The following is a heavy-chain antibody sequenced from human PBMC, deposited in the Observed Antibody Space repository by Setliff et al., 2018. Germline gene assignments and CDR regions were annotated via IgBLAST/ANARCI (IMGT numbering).Heavy chain of an antibody. Sequence: GGSLRLPCAASAFTFNKYAVTWLRQAPGKGLEWVSSITVSGHSTYADSVKGRFSISRDNSRNTLYLQMNSLRAEDTASYFCSRDPNGDYVGAFDPWGQGILVTVSS. CDR3: SRDPNGDYVGAFDP. CDR1: AFTFNKYA. CDR2: ITVSGHST. V-gene: IGHV3-23*01. D-gene: IGHD4-17*01. J-gene: IGHJ5*02.